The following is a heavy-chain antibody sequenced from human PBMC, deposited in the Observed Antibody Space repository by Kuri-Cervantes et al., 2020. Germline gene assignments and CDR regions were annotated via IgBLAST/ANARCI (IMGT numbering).Heavy chain of an antibody. CDR2: INHSGST. CDR1: GGSFSGYY. J-gene: IGHJ5*02. V-gene: IGHV4-34*01. D-gene: IGHD4-17*01. CDR3: ARTFSTVTTTDWFDP. Sequence: ESLKISCAVYGGSFSGYYWSWIRQPPGKGLEWIGEINHSGSTNYNPSLKSRATISVDTSKNQFSLKLSSVTAADTAVYYCARTFSTVTTTDWFDPWGQGTLVTVSS.